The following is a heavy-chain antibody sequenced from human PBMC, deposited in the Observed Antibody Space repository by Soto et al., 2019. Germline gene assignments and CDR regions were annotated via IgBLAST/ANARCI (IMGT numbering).Heavy chain of an antibody. CDR2: ITNDGSNK. V-gene: IGHV3-30*19. D-gene: IGHD5-12*01. J-gene: IGHJ4*02. CDR1: GFTFSSYG. CDR3: ARGYSGYAFCDY. Sequence: QVQLVESGGGVVQPGRSLRLSCAASGFTFSSYGMHWVRQAPGKGLEWVAVITNDGSNKYYADSVKGRFTISRDNSKNTLHLQMNSLRPEDTAVYYCARGYSGYAFCDYWGQGPLVAVSS.